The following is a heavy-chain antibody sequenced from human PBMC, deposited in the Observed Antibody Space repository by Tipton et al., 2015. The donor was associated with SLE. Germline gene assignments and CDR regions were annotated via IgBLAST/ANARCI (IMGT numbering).Heavy chain of an antibody. J-gene: IGHJ4*01. D-gene: IGHD3-22*01. V-gene: IGHV4-4*07. CDR3: ARGESSGYLYYFDY. CDR1: GGSISSYY. CDR2: IYTSGST. Sequence: TLSLTCTVSGGSISSYYWSWIRQPPGKGLEWIGCIYTSGSTNYNPSLKSRVTMSVDTSKNQFSLKVNSVTAADTAVYYCARGESSGYLYYFDYWGHGTLVTVSS.